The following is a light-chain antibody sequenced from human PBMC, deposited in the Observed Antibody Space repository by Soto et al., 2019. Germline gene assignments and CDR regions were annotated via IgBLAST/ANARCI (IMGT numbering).Light chain of an antibody. V-gene: IGLV1-44*01. CDR1: SSNIGSNT. CDR3: ATWDGTLPAPVV. J-gene: IGLJ2*01. CDR2: SNN. Sequence: QSVLTQPPAASGAPGQWVTISCSGRSSNIGSNTVNWYQHLPGTAPRLLIYSNNQRPSGVPGRFSGSKSGTSASLAINGLQSEDEADYYCATWDGTLPAPVVFGGGTKLTAL.